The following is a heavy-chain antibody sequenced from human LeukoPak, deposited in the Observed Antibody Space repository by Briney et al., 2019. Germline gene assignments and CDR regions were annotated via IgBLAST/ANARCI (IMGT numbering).Heavy chain of an antibody. J-gene: IGHJ4*02. Sequence: ASVKVSCKASGYIFTNYYLHWVRQAPGQGLEWMGIISPSGGSTTYAQKFQGRVTMTWDTSTSTVYMELTSLRSEDTAVYYCARGLRYFDWTQYYLDYWGQGILVTVSS. D-gene: IGHD3-9*01. CDR1: GYIFTNYY. CDR2: ISPSGGST. CDR3: ARGLRYFDWTQYYLDY. V-gene: IGHV1-46*01.